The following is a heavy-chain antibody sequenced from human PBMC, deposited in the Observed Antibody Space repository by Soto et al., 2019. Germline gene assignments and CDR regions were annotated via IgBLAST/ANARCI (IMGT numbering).Heavy chain of an antibody. Sequence: LSLTCAVSGDSISXXXXXXXIRQPPGKGLEWIGSMYHRGTTYYNPSLKSRVTISVDTSKTLFSLNLGSVPAADTAVYYCARAQYCTATACPGGPNNWFDPWGQ. CDR3: ARAQYCTATACPGGPNNWFDP. CDR1: GDSISXXXX. CDR2: MYHRGTT. D-gene: IGHD2-8*01. J-gene: IGHJ5*02. V-gene: IGHV4-38-2*01.